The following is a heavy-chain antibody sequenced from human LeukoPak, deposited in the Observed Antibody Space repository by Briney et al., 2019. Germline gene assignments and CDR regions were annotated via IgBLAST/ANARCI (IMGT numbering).Heavy chain of an antibody. V-gene: IGHV1-69*05. CDR1: GGTFSSYA. J-gene: IGHJ4*02. CDR2: IIPIFGTA. D-gene: IGHD3-9*01. Sequence: GASVKVSCKASGGTFSSYAISWVRQAPGQGLEWMGGIIPIFGTANYAQKFQDRVTFTRDTSASTAYMDLSSLRSEDTAIYYCARARTQGGTGYYDYWGQGTLVTVSS. CDR3: ARARTQGGTGYYDY.